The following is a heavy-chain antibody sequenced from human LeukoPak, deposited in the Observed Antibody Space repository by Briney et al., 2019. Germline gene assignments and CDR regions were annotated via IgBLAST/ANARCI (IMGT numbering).Heavy chain of an antibody. CDR2: ISSSSSIT. CDR3: ARSGDSKVSDLDY. D-gene: IGHD1-26*01. V-gene: IGHV3-48*04. Sequence: GGSLRLSCAASGFTFSSFAMNWVRQAPGKGLEWVSYISSSSSITYYADSVRGRFTSSRDNAKNSLYLEMNSLRAEDTAVYYCARSGDSKVSDLDYWGQGTLVTVSS. J-gene: IGHJ4*02. CDR1: GFTFSSFA.